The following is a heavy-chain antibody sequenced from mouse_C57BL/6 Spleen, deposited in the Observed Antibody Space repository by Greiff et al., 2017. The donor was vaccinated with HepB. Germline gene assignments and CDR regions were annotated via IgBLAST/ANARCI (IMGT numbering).Heavy chain of an antibody. D-gene: IGHD2-4*01. Sequence: VKLVESGAELVRPGASVTLSCKASGYTFTDYEMHWVKQTPVHGLEWIGAIDPETGGTAYNQKFKGKAILTADKSSSTAYMELRSLTSEDSAVYYCTPIYYDYDDYWGQGTTLTVSS. CDR3: TPIYYDYDDY. V-gene: IGHV1-15*01. CDR1: GYTFTDYE. CDR2: IDPETGGT. J-gene: IGHJ2*01.